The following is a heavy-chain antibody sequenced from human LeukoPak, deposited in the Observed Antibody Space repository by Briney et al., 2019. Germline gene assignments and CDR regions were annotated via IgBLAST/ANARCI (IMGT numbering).Heavy chain of an antibody. D-gene: IGHD1-26*01. CDR1: GFTFNSFA. Sequence: GGSLRLSCAASGFTFNSFAMSWVRQAPGKGLEWVSGVSAGGSNTNFADSVKGRFSISRDISKNTLYLQMNSLRVEDTAVYYCAKAVSGSYWEYFDYWGQGTLVTVSS. J-gene: IGHJ4*02. CDR3: AKAVSGSYWEYFDY. CDR2: VSAGGSNT. V-gene: IGHV3-23*01.